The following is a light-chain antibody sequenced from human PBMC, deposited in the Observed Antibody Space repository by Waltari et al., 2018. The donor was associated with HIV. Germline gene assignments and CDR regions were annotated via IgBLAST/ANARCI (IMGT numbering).Light chain of an antibody. CDR1: GSNIRSNY. Sequence: QSVLAQPPSVSGAPGQRVTISCSGSGSNIRSNYVNWYQQLPVTAPRVLIYNDDQRPSGVPARFSGSKAGTTASLAISGLQFEDEADYYCAAWDDTLKVYVFGTGTKVTVL. CDR2: NDD. CDR3: AAWDDTLKVYV. J-gene: IGLJ1*01. V-gene: IGLV1-44*01.